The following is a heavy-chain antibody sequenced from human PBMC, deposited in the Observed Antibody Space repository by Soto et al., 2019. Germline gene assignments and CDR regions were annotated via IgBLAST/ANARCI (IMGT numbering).Heavy chain of an antibody. J-gene: IGHJ3*02. CDR2: INPSGGST. CDR3: ARDRLGFLAGTSEFAFDI. CDR1: GYTFTSYY. D-gene: IGHD6-19*01. V-gene: IGHV1-46*01. Sequence: QVQLVQSGAEVKKPGASVKVSCKASGYTFTSYYMHWVRQAPGQGLEWMGIINPSGGSTSYAQKFQGRVTMTRDTATSTVYMELSSLRSEDTAVYYCARDRLGFLAGTSEFAFDIWGQGTMVTVSS.